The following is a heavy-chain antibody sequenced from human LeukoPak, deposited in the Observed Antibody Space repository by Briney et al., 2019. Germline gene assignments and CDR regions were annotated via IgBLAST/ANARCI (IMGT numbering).Heavy chain of an antibody. Sequence: ASVKVSCKASGYTFTSCAMHWVRQAPGQRLEWMGWINAGNGNTKYSQKFQGRVTITRDTSASTAYMELSSLRSEDTAVYYCARVRPESDAFDIWGQGTMVTVSS. V-gene: IGHV1-3*01. CDR2: INAGNGNT. CDR3: ARVRPESDAFDI. CDR1: GYTFTSCA. J-gene: IGHJ3*02.